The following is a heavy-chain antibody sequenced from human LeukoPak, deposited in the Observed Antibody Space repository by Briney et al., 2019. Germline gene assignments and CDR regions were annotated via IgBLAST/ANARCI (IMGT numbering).Heavy chain of an antibody. V-gene: IGHV4-34*01. CDR2: INHSGST. J-gene: IGHJ4*02. Sequence: SETLSLTCAVYGGSFRGYYWSWVRQPPGKGVEWSGEINHSGSTNYNPSLKRRVTISVDTSKNQFPLKLSSVTAADTAVYYCARRLQWLFTVFDYWGQGTLVTVSS. CDR3: ARRLQWLFTVFDY. CDR1: GGSFRGYY. D-gene: IGHD6-19*01.